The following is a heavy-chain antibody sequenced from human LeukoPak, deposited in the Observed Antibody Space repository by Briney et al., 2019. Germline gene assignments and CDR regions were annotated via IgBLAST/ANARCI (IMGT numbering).Heavy chain of an antibody. V-gene: IGHV5-51*01. J-gene: IGHJ4*02. D-gene: IGHD3-10*01. CDR1: GYSFTTYW. CDR2: IYPGDSDT. Sequence: GESLKISCKGSGYSFTTYWIGWVRQMPGKGLEWMGIIYPGDSDTRYSPSFQGQVSISADKSISTAYLQWSSLKASDTAMYYCARASPPRRFGEFDYWGQGTLVTVSS. CDR3: ARASPPRRFGEFDY.